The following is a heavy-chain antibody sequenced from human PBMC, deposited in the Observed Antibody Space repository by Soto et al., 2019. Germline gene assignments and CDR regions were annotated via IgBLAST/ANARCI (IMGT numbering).Heavy chain of an antibody. J-gene: IGHJ5*02. Sequence: QLQLQESGPGLVKPSETLSLTCTVSGGSISSSSYYWGWIRQPPGKGLEWIGRIYYSGSTYYNPSPKSRVTISLDTSKNQFPLNLSSVTDADTAVYYCARNKPSWFDPWGQGTLVTVSS. V-gene: IGHV4-39*01. CDR2: IYYSGST. CDR3: ARNKPSWFDP. CDR1: GGSISSSSYY.